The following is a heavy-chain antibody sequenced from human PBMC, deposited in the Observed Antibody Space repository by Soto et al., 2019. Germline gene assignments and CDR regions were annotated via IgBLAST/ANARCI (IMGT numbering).Heavy chain of an antibody. CDR1: GGSISSYY. CDR3: ARGGRSAGDTNWFDP. CDR2: IYYSGST. V-gene: IGHV4-59*01. D-gene: IGHD7-27*01. Sequence: QVQLQESGPGLVKPSETLSLTCTVSGGSISSYYWSWIRQPPGKGLEWIGYIYYSGSTNYNPSLTSRVTISVDTSKNQFSLKLSSVTAADTAVYYCARGGRSAGDTNWFDPWGQGTLVTVSS. J-gene: IGHJ5*02.